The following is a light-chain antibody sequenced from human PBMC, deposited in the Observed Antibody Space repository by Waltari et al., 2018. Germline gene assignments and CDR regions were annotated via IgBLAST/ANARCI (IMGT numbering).Light chain of an antibody. Sequence: ENVLTQSPLSLPVTPGEPASISCRSSQSLLHRSGNTYLDWYLQKPGQSPQLLIYLVSNRASGVPDRFSGSGSGSNFSLEISRVEAEDVGIYYCMQRLEFPYTFGQGTRLDMK. CDR1: QSLLHRSGNTY. CDR2: LVS. J-gene: IGKJ2*01. V-gene: IGKV2-28*01. CDR3: MQRLEFPYT.